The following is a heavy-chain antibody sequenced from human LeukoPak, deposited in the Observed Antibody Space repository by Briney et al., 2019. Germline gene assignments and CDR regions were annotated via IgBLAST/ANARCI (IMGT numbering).Heavy chain of an antibody. CDR1: GYTFTSYG. D-gene: IGHD4-11*01. V-gene: IGHV1-18*01. CDR2: ISAYNGNT. J-gene: IGHJ4*02. Sequence: ASVNVSCKASGYTFTSYGISWVRQAPGQGLERMGWISAYNGNTNYAQKLQGRVTMTTDTSTSTAYMELRSLRSDDTAVHYCARELSPGYSNWDYWGQGTLVTVSS. CDR3: ARELSPGYSNWDY.